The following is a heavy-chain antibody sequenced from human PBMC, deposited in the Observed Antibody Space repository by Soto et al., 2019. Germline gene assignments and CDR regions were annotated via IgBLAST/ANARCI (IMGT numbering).Heavy chain of an antibody. CDR2: SRNKANSYTT. V-gene: IGHV3-72*01. J-gene: IGHJ6*03. CDR3: TRERYYGSGSYGDYYYYYMDV. CDR1: GFTFSDHY. Sequence: PGGSLRLSCAASGFTFSDHYMDWVRQAPGKGLEWVGRSRNKANSYTTEYAASVKGRFTISRDDSKSIAYLQMNSLKTEDTAVYYCTRERYYGSGSYGDYYYYYMDVWGKGTTVTVSS. D-gene: IGHD3-10*01.